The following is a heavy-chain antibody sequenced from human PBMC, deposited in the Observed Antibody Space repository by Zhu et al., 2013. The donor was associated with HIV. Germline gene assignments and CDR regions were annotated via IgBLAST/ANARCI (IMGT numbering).Heavy chain of an antibody. CDR1: GDSINSVGYS. Sequence: QVQLQESGPGLVRPSQTLSLTCVVSGDSINSVGYSWNWVRQAPGKALEWIGYIYNSGNTYYNPSLRSRVTVSMDRSANHFSLKMTSVTAADTAVYYCARETYSSGCLLDYWGQGTLVTVSS. J-gene: IGHJ4*02. CDR2: IYNSGNT. D-gene: IGHD6-19*01. CDR3: ARETYSSGCLLDY. V-gene: IGHV4-30-2*01.